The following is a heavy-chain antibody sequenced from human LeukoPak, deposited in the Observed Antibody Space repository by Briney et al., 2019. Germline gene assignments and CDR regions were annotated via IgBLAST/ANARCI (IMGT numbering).Heavy chain of an antibody. CDR3: ARDLRGYDP. D-gene: IGHD5-12*01. CDR2: IKQDGNEK. V-gene: IGHV3-7*03. CDR1: GFTFSIYE. J-gene: IGHJ5*02. Sequence: GGSLRLSCAASGFTFSIYEMNWVRQAPGKGLEWVANIKQDGNEKYYVDSVKGRFTISRDNAKNSLYLQMNSLRAEDTAVYYCARDLRGYDPWGQGTLVTVSS.